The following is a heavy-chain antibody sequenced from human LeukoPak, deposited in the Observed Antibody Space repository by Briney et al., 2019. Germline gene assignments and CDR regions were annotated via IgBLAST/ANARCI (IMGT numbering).Heavy chain of an antibody. V-gene: IGHV3-23*01. Sequence: GGSLRLSCAASGFTFSHNGMTWVRQAPGKGMEWVTGISDGGDTTYDAGSVKGRFTVSRDNSKNILYLQMNGLRAEDTAIYYCAKTQGFFDHWGQGSLVTVSS. CDR2: ISDGGDTT. CDR1: GFTFSHNG. CDR3: AKTQGFFDH. J-gene: IGHJ4*02.